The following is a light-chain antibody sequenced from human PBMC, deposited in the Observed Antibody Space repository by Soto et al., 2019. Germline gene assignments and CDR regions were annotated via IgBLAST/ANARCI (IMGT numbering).Light chain of an antibody. J-gene: IGKJ2*01. CDR1: QSVLYSSNNKNY. CDR3: HQYYSLSYT. CDR2: WTS. Sequence: DIVMTQSPDSLAVSLGERATINCRSSQSVLYSSNNKNYLAWYQQKPGHPPKLLIYWTSTRESGVPDRFSGSGSGTDFTLTISSLQAEDVAVYYCHQYYSLSYTFGQGTKLEIK. V-gene: IGKV4-1*01.